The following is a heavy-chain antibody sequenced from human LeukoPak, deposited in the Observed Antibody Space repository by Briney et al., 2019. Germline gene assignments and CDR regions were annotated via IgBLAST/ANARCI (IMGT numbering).Heavy chain of an antibody. CDR2: TSSSGSTI. CDR1: GFTFSSYE. J-gene: IGHJ4*02. CDR3: ARNAWGAVETAGDY. D-gene: IGHD6-19*01. V-gene: IGHV3-48*03. Sequence: PGGSLRLSCAASGFTFSSYEMNWVRQAPGQGLEWVSYTSSSGSTIYYADSVKGRFTLSRDNAKNSLYLQMNSLRAEDTAVYYCARNAWGAVETAGDYWGQGTLVTVSS.